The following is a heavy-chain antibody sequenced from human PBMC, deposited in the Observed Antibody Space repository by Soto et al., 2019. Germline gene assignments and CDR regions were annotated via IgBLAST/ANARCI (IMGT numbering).Heavy chain of an antibody. V-gene: IGHV4-59*01. J-gene: IGHJ4*01. D-gene: IGHD5-18*01. CDR1: GGSISSYY. Sequence: SETLSLTCTVSGGSISSYYWSWIRQPPGKGLEWIGYIYYSGSTNYNPSLKSRVTISVDTSKNQFSLKLSSVTAADTAVYYCARDLVGRTAMVTGGYWGRRTLVTVSS. CDR2: IYYSGST. CDR3: ARDLVGRTAMVTGGY.